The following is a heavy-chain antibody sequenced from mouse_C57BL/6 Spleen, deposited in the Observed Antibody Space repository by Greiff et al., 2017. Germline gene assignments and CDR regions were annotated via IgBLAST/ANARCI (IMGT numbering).Heavy chain of an antibody. Sequence: QVQLQQSGAELVKPGASVKISCKASGYAFSSYWMNWVKQRPGKGLEWIGQIYPGDGDTNYNGKFKGKATLTADKSSSTAYMQLSSLTSEDSAVYFYARSGYYGSSYWFAYWGQGTLVTVSA. CDR1: GYAFSSYW. CDR3: ARSGYYGSSYWFAY. D-gene: IGHD1-1*01. J-gene: IGHJ3*01. CDR2: IYPGDGDT. V-gene: IGHV1-80*01.